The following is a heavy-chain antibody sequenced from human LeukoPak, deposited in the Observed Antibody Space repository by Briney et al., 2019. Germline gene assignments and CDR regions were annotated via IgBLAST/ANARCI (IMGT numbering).Heavy chain of an antibody. D-gene: IGHD3-10*01. V-gene: IGHV3-74*01. Sequence: GGSLRLSCAASGFTFSSYWMHWVRQVPNQGLMWVSRINSDETISEYVDSVKGRFTISRDNSKNTLYLQMNSLRAEDTAVYYCAKHEYGSGSYGAPFDYWGQGTLVTVSS. CDR1: GFTFSSYW. CDR2: INSDETIS. J-gene: IGHJ4*02. CDR3: AKHEYGSGSYGAPFDY.